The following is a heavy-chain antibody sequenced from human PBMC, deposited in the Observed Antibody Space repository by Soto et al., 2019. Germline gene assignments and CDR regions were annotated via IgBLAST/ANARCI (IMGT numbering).Heavy chain of an antibody. CDR3: ARFIGGAYGMDV. D-gene: IGHD2-15*01. CDR2: FNAANGNT. J-gene: IGHJ6*02. Sequence: ASVKLSCKASGYTFTSYAMHWVRQAPGQRLEWMGWFNAANGNTKYSQKFQGRVTITRDTSATTAYMELSSLRSEDTAVYYCARFIGGAYGMDVWGQGTTVTVSS. CDR1: GYTFTSYA. V-gene: IGHV1-3*01.